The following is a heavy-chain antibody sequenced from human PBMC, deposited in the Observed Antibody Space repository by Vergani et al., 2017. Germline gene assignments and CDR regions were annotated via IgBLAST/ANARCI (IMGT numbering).Heavy chain of an antibody. CDR2: ISSSSSYI. D-gene: IGHD6-19*01. CDR1: GFTFSSYS. V-gene: IGHV3-21*01. Sequence: EVQLVESGGGLVKPGGSLRLSCAASGFTFSSYSMNWVRQAPGKGLEWVSSISSSSSYIYYADSVKGRFTISRDNAKNSLYPQMNSLRAEDTAVYYCARGPRIAVAGTYWYFDLWGRGTLVTVSS. CDR3: ARGPRIAVAGTYWYFDL. J-gene: IGHJ2*01.